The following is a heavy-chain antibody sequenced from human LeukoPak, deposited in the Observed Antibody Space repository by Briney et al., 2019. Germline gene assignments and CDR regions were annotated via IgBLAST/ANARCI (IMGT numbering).Heavy chain of an antibody. CDR3: AKGSGGSWALVN. D-gene: IGHD2-15*01. V-gene: IGHV3-30*18. J-gene: IGHJ4*02. Sequence: PGGSLRLSCAASGFTFSCCGMHWVRQAAGKGLGWVTVLSSDGNNQYYADSMKGRFTISRDISKNTIYLQMNSLRAEDTAVYYCAKGSGGSWALVNWGQGTLVTVSS. CDR1: GFTFSCCG. CDR2: LSSDGNNQ.